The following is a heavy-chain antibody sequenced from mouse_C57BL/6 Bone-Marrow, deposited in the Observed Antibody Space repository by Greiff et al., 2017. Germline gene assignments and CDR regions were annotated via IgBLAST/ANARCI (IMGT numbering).Heavy chain of an antibody. V-gene: IGHV2-9*01. Sequence: VKVVESGPGLVAPSQSLSITCTVSGFSLTSYGVDWVRQPPGKGLEWLGVIWGGGSTNYNSALMSRLSISKDNFQSQVFVKMNSRQTDDTAMYYWAKRDGSSDPYYAMDYWGQGTSVTVSS. J-gene: IGHJ4*01. D-gene: IGHD1-1*01. CDR1: GFSLTSYG. CDR3: AKRDGSSDPYYAMDY. CDR2: IWGGGST.